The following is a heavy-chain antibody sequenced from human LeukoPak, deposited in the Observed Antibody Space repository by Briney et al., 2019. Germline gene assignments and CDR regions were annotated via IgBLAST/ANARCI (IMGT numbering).Heavy chain of an antibody. CDR1: GFTFSRYS. D-gene: IGHD6-6*01. CDR2: ISNNGGST. Sequence: GGSLRLSCAASGFTFSRYSMHWVRQAPGKGLEYVSAISNNGGSTYYAKSVKGRFTISRDNSKNPLYLQMGSLRAEDMAVYYCARTSIAAREADYWGQGTLVTVSS. J-gene: IGHJ4*02. V-gene: IGHV3-64*01. CDR3: ARTSIAAREADY.